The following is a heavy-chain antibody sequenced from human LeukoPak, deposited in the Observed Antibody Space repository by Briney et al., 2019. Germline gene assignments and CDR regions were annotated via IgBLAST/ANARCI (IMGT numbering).Heavy chain of an antibody. CDR1: GFTFSSYA. CDR3: ARESGGYPDY. CDR2: ISYDGSNK. V-gene: IGHV3-30-3*01. D-gene: IGHD5-12*01. J-gene: IGHJ4*02. Sequence: GSLRLSCAASGFTFSSYAMHWVRQAPGKGLEWVAVISYDGSNKYYADSVKGRFTISRDNSKNTLYLQMNSLRAEDTAVYYCARESGGYPDYWGQGTLVTVSS.